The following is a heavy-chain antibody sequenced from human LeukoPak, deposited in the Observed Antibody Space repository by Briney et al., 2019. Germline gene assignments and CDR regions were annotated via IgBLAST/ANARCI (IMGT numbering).Heavy chain of an antibody. Sequence: GGSLRLSCAASGFTFGSYNMNWVRQAPGKGLEWVSSISSNSSYIYYADSVKGRFTISRDNAKNSLYLQMNSLRAEDTAVYYCARDRDYDGGMDVWGQGTTVTVSS. CDR3: ARDRDYDGGMDV. J-gene: IGHJ6*02. CDR2: ISSNSSYI. D-gene: IGHD4-17*01. CDR1: GFTFGSYN. V-gene: IGHV3-21*04.